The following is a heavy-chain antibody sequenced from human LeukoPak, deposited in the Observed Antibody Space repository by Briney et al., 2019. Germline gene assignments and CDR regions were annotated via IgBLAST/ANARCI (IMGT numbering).Heavy chain of an antibody. D-gene: IGHD4-17*01. V-gene: IGHV3-23*01. J-gene: IGHJ4*02. Sequence: GGSLRLSCAASGFTFSSYAMSWVRQAPGKGLEWVSAISGSGGSTYYADSVKGRFTTSRDNSKNTLYLQMNSLRAEDTAVYYCATTLDVMTTVTTLKFDYWGQGTLVTVSS. CDR2: ISGSGGST. CDR3: ATTLDVMTTVTTLKFDY. CDR1: GFTFSSYA.